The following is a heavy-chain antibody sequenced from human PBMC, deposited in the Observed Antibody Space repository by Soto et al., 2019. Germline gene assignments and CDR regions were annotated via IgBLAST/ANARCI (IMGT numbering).Heavy chain of an antibody. CDR3: AHRPALSHFDY. V-gene: IGHV2-5*01. CDR2: IYWYDFQ. CDR1: GFSLTTTGLG. Sequence: QITLKESGPMLVKPTQTLMLTCTFSGFSLTTTGLGVGWIRQPPGKTLEWLAAIYWYDFQRYSPSLKSRLTITKDTSKNQVVLTMTNMDPADTATYYCAHRPALSHFDYWGQGILVTVSS. J-gene: IGHJ4*02.